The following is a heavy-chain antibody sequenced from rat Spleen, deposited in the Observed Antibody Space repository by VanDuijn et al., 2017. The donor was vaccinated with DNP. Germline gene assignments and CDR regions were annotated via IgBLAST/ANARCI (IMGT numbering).Heavy chain of an antibody. CDR2: ISTGGGNT. CDR3: ARRNYGYSFDY. Sequence: EVQLVASGGGLVQPGTSMKLSCAASGFTFSNYYMAWVRQAPAKGLEWVASISTGGGNTYYRDSVKGRFTISRDNAQSTLYLQMDSLSSEEKATYFCARRNYGYSFDYWGQGVMVTVSS. V-gene: IGHV5S11*01. J-gene: IGHJ2*01. CDR1: GFTFSNYY. D-gene: IGHD1-7*01.